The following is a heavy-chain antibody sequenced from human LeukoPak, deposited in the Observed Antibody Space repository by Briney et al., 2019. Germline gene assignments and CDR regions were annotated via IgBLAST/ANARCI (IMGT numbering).Heavy chain of an antibody. V-gene: IGHV4-59*02. CDR1: GASVGGNH. CDR3: AREAQQLVDY. CDR2: IYPSGST. Sequence: SETLSLTCAVSGASVGGNHWSWIRQPPGKGLEWIGNIYPSGSTYYNPSLKSRVTISIDTSKNQFSLKLSSVTAADTAVYYCAREAQQLVDYWGQGTLVTVSS. D-gene: IGHD6-13*01. J-gene: IGHJ4*02.